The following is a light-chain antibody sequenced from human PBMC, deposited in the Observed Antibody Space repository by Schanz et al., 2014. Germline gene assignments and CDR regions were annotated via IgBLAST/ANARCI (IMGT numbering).Light chain of an antibody. CDR1: SSNIGAPYD. J-gene: IGLJ2*01. CDR2: ANH. CDR3: GTWDSSLSAVL. Sequence: QSVLTQPPSVSGAPGQRVTISCTGSSSNIGAPYDVHWYQQLPGTAPKLLIFANHNRASGVPDRFSGSKSGASASLAITGLQAEDETDYYCGTWDSSLSAVLFGGGTKLTVL. V-gene: IGLV1-40*01.